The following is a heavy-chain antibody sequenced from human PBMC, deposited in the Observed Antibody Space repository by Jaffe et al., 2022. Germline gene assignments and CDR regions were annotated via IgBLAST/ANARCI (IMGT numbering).Heavy chain of an antibody. J-gene: IGHJ4*02. D-gene: IGHD2-15*01. V-gene: IGHV4-38-2*02. CDR1: GYSISSGYY. CDR2: IYHSGST. Sequence: QVQLQESGPGLVKPSETLSLTCAVSGYSISSGYYWGWIRQPPGKGLEWIGSIYHSGSTYYNPSLKSRVTISVDTSKNQFSLKLSSVTAADTAVYYCARDRGGGSLPGYWGQGTLVTVSS. CDR3: ARDRGGGSLPGY.